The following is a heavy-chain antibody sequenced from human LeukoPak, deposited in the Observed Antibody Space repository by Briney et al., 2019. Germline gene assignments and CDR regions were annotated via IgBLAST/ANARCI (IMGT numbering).Heavy chain of an antibody. Sequence: GRSLRLSCAASGFTFSTYAMHWVRQAPGKGLEWVAVISYDGSNKYYADSVKDRFTISRDDSKNTIYLQMNSLRAEDTAVYYCAKDSGRLAALVRGVIPRNYWGQGTLVTVSS. D-gene: IGHD3-10*01. CDR2: ISYDGSNK. J-gene: IGHJ4*02. CDR3: AKDSGRLAALVRGVIPRNY. V-gene: IGHV3-30-3*02. CDR1: GFTFSTYA.